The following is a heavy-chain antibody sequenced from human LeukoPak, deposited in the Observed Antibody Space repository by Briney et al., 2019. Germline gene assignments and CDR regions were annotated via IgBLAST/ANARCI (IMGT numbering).Heavy chain of an antibody. J-gene: IGHJ4*02. CDR1: GFTFSTYT. V-gene: IGHV3-21*01. CDR3: ARDKVYGEQYYFDY. Sequence: KPGGSLRLSCAASGFTFSTYTMNWVRQAPGKGLEWVSSISSSSTYIYYADSVKGRFTISRDNAKNSLYLQMNSLRAEDTAVYYCARDKVYGEQYYFDYWGQGTLVTVSS. D-gene: IGHD4/OR15-4a*01. CDR2: ISSSSTYI.